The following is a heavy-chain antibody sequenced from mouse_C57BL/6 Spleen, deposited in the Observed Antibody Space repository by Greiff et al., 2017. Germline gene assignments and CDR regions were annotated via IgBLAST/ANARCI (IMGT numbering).Heavy chain of an antibody. Sequence: VQLQQPGAELVMPRASVQLFCKASGYPFTSYWMHWVKQRPGQGLEWIGEIAPSDSYTNYNHKLKGNSTLTVDKSSSTAYMQLSSLASEDAAGYYCARGYYGSDYAMDYWGQGTSVTVSS. CDR1: GYPFTSYW. D-gene: IGHD1-1*01. CDR3: ARGYYGSDYAMDY. J-gene: IGHJ4*01. V-gene: IGHV1-69*01. CDR2: IAPSDSYT.